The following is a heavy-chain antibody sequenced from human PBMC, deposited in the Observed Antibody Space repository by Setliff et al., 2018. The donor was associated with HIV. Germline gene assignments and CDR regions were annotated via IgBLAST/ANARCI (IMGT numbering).Heavy chain of an antibody. CDR1: GYTFTSFD. D-gene: IGHD2-2*01. Sequence: ASVKVSCKTSGYTFTSFDINWVRQATGQGLEWMGWINPDSGNTGYAQKFQGRVTMTRKTSTSTAFMELISLRSEDTAVYYCARAPRGVGSSSYFDYWGQGALVTVSS. V-gene: IGHV1-8*02. CDR2: INPDSGNT. J-gene: IGHJ4*02. CDR3: ARAPRGVGSSSYFDY.